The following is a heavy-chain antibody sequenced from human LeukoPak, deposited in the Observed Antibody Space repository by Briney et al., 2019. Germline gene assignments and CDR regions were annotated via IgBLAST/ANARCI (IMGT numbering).Heavy chain of an antibody. CDR1: GGSFSGYY. D-gene: IGHD2-15*01. J-gene: IGHJ5*02. CDR2: INHSGST. CDR3: ARHPYCSGGSCYYVVWFDP. V-gene: IGHV4-34*01. Sequence: SETLSLTCAVYGGSFSGYYWSWIRQPPGKGLEWIGEINHSGSTNYNPSLKSRVTISVDTSKNQFSLKLSSVTAADTAVYYCARHPYCSGGSCYYVVWFDPWGQGTLVTVSS.